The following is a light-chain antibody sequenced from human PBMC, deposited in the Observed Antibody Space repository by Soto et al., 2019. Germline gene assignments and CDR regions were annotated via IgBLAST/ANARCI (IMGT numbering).Light chain of an antibody. CDR3: QQSYSTLST. CDR2: AAS. Sequence: DIPMTQSPSSLSASVGDRVTITCRASQSISSYLNWYQQKPWKAPKLLIYAASSLQSGVPSRFSGSGSGTAFSLTISSLQPEDFATYYCQQSYSTLSTLGQGTKVEIK. J-gene: IGKJ1*01. CDR1: QSISSY. V-gene: IGKV1-39*01.